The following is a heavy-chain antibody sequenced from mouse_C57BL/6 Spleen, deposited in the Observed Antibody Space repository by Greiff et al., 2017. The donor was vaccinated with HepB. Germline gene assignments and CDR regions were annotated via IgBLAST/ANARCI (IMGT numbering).Heavy chain of an antibody. Sequence: QVQLKQPGAELVRPGSSVKLSCKASGYTFTSYWMHWVKQRPIQGLEWIGNIDPSDSETHYNQKFKDKATLTVDKSSSTAYMQLSSLTSEDSAVYYCARKGYDNYFDYGGQGTTLTVSS. CDR1: GYTFTSYW. V-gene: IGHV1-52*01. CDR2: IDPSDSET. J-gene: IGHJ2*01. D-gene: IGHD2-3*01. CDR3: ARKGYDNYFDY.